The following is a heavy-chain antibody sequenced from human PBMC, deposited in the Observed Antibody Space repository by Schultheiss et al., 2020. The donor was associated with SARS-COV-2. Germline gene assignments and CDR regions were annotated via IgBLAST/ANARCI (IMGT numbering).Heavy chain of an antibody. Sequence: SVKVSCKASGGTFSSYAISWVRQAPGQGLEWMGGIIPIFGTANYAQKFQGRVTITADESTSTAYMELSSLRAEDTAVYYCARGTNGVGYYYMDVWGKGTTVTVSS. D-gene: IGHD2-8*01. CDR2: IIPIFGTA. J-gene: IGHJ6*03. CDR1: GGTFSSYA. V-gene: IGHV1-69*13. CDR3: ARGTNGVGYYYMDV.